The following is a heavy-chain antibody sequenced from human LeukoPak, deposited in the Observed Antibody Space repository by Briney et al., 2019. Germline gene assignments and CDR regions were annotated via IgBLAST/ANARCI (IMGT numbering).Heavy chain of an antibody. V-gene: IGHV1-18*01. CDR2: ISAYNGNT. D-gene: IGHD6-6*01. CDR1: GYTFTSWG. Sequence: ASVKVSCKASGYTFTSWGISWVRQAPGQGLEWMGWISAYNGNTNYAQKLQGRVTMTTDTSTSTAYMELRSLRSDDTAVYYCARVGSSGYFSHYYYYYYMDVWGKGTTVTVSS. CDR3: ARVGSSGYFSHYYYYYYMDV. J-gene: IGHJ6*03.